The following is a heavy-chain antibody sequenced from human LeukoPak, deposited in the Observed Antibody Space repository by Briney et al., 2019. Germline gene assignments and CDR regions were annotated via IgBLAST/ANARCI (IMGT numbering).Heavy chain of an antibody. J-gene: IGHJ3*02. CDR2: TRNKANSYIT. CDR3: VRVPSDGQKAFDM. Sequence: PGGSLRLSCAASGFSFSDHYMDWVRQPPGKGLDWVGRTRNKANSYITEYAASVKGRFTISRGDSRNSVYLQMNSLRTDDTAVYYCVRVPSDGQKAFDMWGQGTMVAVSS. D-gene: IGHD2-8*01. V-gene: IGHV3-72*01. CDR1: GFSFSDHY.